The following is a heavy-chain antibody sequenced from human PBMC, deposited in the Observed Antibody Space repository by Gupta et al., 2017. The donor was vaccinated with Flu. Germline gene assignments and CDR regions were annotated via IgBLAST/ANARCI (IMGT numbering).Heavy chain of an antibody. CDR2: VSDSGERA. J-gene: IGHJ4*02. CDR1: GFAFRSYT. V-gene: IGHV3-23*01. D-gene: IGHD3-3*01. CDR3: AKGLAWIGYSQFDY. Sequence: EVKLLESGGDLVRPGESLRLSCAASGFAFRSYTMIWVRQAPGKGLEWVSVVSDSGERADYADSVKGRFTISRDNSKNTVYLQMNNLRVEDTATYFCAKGLAWIGYSQFDYWGRGTLVAVSS.